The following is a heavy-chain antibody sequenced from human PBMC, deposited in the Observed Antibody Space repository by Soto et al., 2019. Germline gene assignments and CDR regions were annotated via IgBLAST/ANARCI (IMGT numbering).Heavy chain of an antibody. Sequence: SETLSLTCTVPGGSISSGDYYWSWIRQPPGKGPEWIGYIYYSGRTYYNPSLKSRVTISVDTSKNQSSLKLSSVTAADTAVYYCAREDNSGYDFDYWGQGTLVTVSS. V-gene: IGHV4-30-4*01. CDR3: AREDNSGYDFDY. D-gene: IGHD5-12*01. CDR1: GGSISSGDYY. J-gene: IGHJ4*02. CDR2: IYYSGRT.